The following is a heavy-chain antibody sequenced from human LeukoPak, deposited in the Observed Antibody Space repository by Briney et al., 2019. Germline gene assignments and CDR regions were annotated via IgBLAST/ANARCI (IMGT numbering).Heavy chain of an antibody. CDR3: ARAHDRRGPIADGPWYFDL. CDR1: GYTFTSYY. D-gene: IGHD2-21*01. CDR2: INPSGGST. J-gene: IGHJ2*01. V-gene: IGHV1-46*01. Sequence: ASVKVSCKASGYTFTSYYMHWVRQAPGQGLEWMGIINPSGGSTSYAQKFQGRVTMTRDTSTSTVCMELSRLRSDDTAVYYCARAHDRRGPIADGPWYFDLWGRGTLVTVSS.